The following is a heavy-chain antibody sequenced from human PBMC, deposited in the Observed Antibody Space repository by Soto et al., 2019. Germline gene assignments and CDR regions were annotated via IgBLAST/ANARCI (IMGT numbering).Heavy chain of an antibody. CDR2: ISCDGGST. Sequence: GGSLRLSCAASGFTFDDYTMHWVRQAPGKGLEWVSLISCDGGSTYYADSVKGRFTIYRDNSKNSLYLQMNSLRTEDTVLYYCAKLVEMATIDAFDIWGQGTMVTVSS. J-gene: IGHJ3*02. V-gene: IGHV3-43*01. CDR1: GFTFDDYT. CDR3: AKLVEMATIDAFDI. D-gene: IGHD5-12*01.